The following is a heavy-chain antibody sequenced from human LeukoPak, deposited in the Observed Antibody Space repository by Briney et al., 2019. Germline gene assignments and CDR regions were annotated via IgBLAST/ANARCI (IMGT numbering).Heavy chain of an antibody. J-gene: IGHJ4*02. CDR3: AREGAVYYDSSGYFDY. Sequence: ASVKVSCKASGYTFTSYYMHWVRQAPGQGLEWMGIINPSGGSTSYAQKFQGRVTITADESTSTAYMELSSLRSEDTAVYYCAREGAVYYDSSGYFDYWGQGTLVTVSS. CDR1: GYTFTSYY. D-gene: IGHD3-22*01. CDR2: INPSGGST. V-gene: IGHV1-46*01.